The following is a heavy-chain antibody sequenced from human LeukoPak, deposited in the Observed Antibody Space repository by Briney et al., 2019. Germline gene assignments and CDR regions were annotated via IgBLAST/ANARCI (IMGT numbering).Heavy chain of an antibody. Sequence: PGRSLGLSCAASGFTFSSYAMHWVRQAPGKGLEWVAVISYDGSNKYYADSVKGRFTISRDNSKNTLYLQMNSLRAEDTAVYYCARDPRIRARLPPDYWGQGTLVTVSS. CDR1: GFTFSSYA. D-gene: IGHD3-3*02. V-gene: IGHV3-30-3*01. CDR3: ARDPRIRARLPPDY. CDR2: ISYDGSNK. J-gene: IGHJ4*02.